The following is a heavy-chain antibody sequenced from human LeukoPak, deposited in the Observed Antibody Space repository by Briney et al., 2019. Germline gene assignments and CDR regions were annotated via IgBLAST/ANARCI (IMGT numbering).Heavy chain of an antibody. J-gene: IGHJ3*02. V-gene: IGHV3-11*06. D-gene: IGHD6-13*01. Sequence: GSLRLSCAASGFTFSDYYMSWIRQAPGKGLEWVSYISSSSSYTNYADSVKGRFTISRDNAKNSPYLQMNSLRAEDTAVYYCARDHSSSWYAAGAFDIWGQGTMVTVSS. CDR2: ISSSSSYT. CDR3: ARDHSSSWYAAGAFDI. CDR1: GFTFSDYY.